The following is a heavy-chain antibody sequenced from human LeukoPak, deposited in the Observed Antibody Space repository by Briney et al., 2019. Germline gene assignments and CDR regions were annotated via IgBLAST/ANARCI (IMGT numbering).Heavy chain of an antibody. CDR1: GYTFTGYY. Sequence: ASVKVSCKASGYTFTGYYMYWVRQAPGQGLEWMGWINPNSGSTNYAQKFQGRVTMTRDTSITTVYMELSRLISDDTAVYYCARIGKQLNWFDPWGQGTLVTVSS. CDR3: ARIGKQLNWFDP. V-gene: IGHV1-2*02. J-gene: IGHJ5*02. CDR2: INPNSGST. D-gene: IGHD6-13*01.